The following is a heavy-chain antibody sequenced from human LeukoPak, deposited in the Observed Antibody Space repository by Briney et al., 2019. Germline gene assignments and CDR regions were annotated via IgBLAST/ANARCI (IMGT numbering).Heavy chain of an antibody. J-gene: IGHJ4*02. V-gene: IGHV3-66*01. CDR3: ASLSGYCSGGSCQSGY. D-gene: IGHD2-15*01. CDR1: GFTVNSNY. Sequence: GGSLRLSCAASGFTVNSNYMSWVRQAPGKGLEWVSVIYSGGSTYYADSVKGRFTISRDNSKNTLYLQMNGLRAEDTAVYYCASLSGYCSGGSCQSGYWGQGTLVTVSS. CDR2: IYSGGST.